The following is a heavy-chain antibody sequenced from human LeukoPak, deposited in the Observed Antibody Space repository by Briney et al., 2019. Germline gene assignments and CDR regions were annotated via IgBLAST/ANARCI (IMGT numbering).Heavy chain of an antibody. CDR2: IYTSGST. Sequence: SETLSLTCAVSGGSISSYYWSWIRQPAGKGLEWIGRIYTSGSTSYNPSLKSRVTMSEDTSKNQFSLKLTSVTAADMAVYYCARHTYGSILPLDYWGQGTLVTVSS. CDR1: GGSISSYY. D-gene: IGHD6-13*01. CDR3: ARHTYGSILPLDY. V-gene: IGHV4-4*07. J-gene: IGHJ4*02.